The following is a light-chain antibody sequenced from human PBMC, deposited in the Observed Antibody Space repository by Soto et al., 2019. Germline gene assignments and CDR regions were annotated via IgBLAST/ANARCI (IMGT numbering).Light chain of an antibody. CDR3: QQYTSYSAT. Sequence: DIQMTQSPSTLSASVGDRVTITCRASQSISSWLAWYQQKPGKAPNLLIYKASSLESGVPSRFSGSGSGTEFTLTISSLQPDDFATYYCQQYTSYSATFGQGTNVDI. CDR2: KAS. V-gene: IGKV1-5*03. CDR1: QSISSW. J-gene: IGKJ1*01.